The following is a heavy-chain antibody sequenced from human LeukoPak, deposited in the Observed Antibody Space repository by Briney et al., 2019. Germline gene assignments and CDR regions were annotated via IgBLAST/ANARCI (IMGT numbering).Heavy chain of an antibody. Sequence: GGSLRLSCAASGFTFSSYTMNWVRQAPGKGLEWVSYISSSGSTIYYADSVKGRFTISRDNAKNSLYLQMNSLRAEDTAVYYCARDSTYSSSSVGYWGQGTLVTVSS. CDR2: ISSSGSTI. CDR3: ARDSTYSSSSVGY. D-gene: IGHD6-6*01. CDR1: GFTFSSYT. J-gene: IGHJ4*02. V-gene: IGHV3-48*04.